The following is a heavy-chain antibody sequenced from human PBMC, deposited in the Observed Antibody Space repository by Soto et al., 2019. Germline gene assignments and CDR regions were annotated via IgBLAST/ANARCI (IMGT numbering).Heavy chain of an antibody. J-gene: IGHJ6*02. Sequence: SVKVSCKDSVGTFSSLAFSWVRQAPGQGLEWMGGIIPFSGSTDYAQKFQGRVTITADESTSTAYMELSSLRSDDTAVYYCAREDRDRETGLVPAAIDGMDVWGQGTTVTVSS. CDR2: IIPFSGST. CDR3: AREDRDRETGLVPAAIDGMDV. V-gene: IGHV1-69*13. CDR1: VGTFSSLA. D-gene: IGHD2-2*01.